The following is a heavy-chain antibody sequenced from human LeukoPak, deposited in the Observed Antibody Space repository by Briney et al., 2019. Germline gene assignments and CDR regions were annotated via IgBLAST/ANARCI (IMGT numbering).Heavy chain of an antibody. CDR1: GFTLSSYA. Sequence: GRSLRLSCAASGFTLSSYAMHWVRQAPGKGLEWVAVISYDGSNKYYADSVKGRFTISRDNSKNTLYLQMNSLRAEDTAVYYCARDRGQLLRMDVWGKGTTVTVSS. CDR3: ARDRGQLLRMDV. D-gene: IGHD2-2*01. V-gene: IGHV3-30*04. CDR2: ISYDGSNK. J-gene: IGHJ6*04.